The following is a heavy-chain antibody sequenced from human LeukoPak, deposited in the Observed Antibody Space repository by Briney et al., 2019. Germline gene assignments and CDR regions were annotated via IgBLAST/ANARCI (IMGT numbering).Heavy chain of an antibody. V-gene: IGHV3-53*01. D-gene: IGHD3-22*01. CDR3: ARGYYDSSGVPVLDY. CDR1: GFTVSSNY. J-gene: IGHJ4*02. Sequence: RPGGSLRLSCAASGFTVSSNYMSWVRQAPGKGLEWVSVIYSGGSTYYADSVKGRLTISRDNSKNTLYLQMNSLRAEDTAVYYCARGYYDSSGVPVLDYXGQXTLVTVSS. CDR2: IYSGGST.